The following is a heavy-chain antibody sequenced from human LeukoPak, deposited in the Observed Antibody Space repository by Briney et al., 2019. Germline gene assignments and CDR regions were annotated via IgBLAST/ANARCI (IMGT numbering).Heavy chain of an antibody. Sequence: ASVRVSCKASGYTFTNYYLHWVRQAPGHGLEWMAIINPSDGGTYYEQKLQGRVTVTRDTSTSTVYMELSSLRSEDTAVYYCATVRAAAGPDPFDYWGQGTLVTVSS. CDR3: ATVRAAAGPDPFDY. CDR2: INPSDGGT. D-gene: IGHD6-13*01. CDR1: GYTFTNYY. J-gene: IGHJ4*02. V-gene: IGHV1-46*01.